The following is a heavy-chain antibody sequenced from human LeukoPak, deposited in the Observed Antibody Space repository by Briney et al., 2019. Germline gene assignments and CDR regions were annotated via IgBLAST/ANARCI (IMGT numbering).Heavy chain of an antibody. V-gene: IGHV4-30-4*01. Sequence: SETLSLTCTVSGGSISSGDYYWSWIRQPPGKGLEWIGYIYYSGSTYYNPSLKSRVTISVDTSKNQFSLKLSSVTAADTAVYYCARVDYGSGSYAFDYWAREPWSPSPQ. D-gene: IGHD3-10*01. CDR2: IYYSGST. J-gene: IGHJ4*02. CDR3: ARVDYGSGSYAFDY. CDR1: GGSISSGDYY.